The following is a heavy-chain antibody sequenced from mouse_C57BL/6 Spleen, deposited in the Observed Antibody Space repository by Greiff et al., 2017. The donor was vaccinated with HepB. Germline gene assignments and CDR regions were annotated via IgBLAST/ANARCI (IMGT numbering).Heavy chain of an antibody. V-gene: IGHV1-31*01. CDR3: AISLPYYGSSHWYFDV. J-gene: IGHJ1*03. CDR2: IYPYNGVS. CDR1: GYSFTGYY. Sequence: VQLQQSGPELVKPGASVKISCKASGYSFTGYYMHWVKQSHGNILDWIGYIYPYNGVSSYNQKFKGKATLTVDKSSSTAYMELRSLTSEDSAVYYCAISLPYYGSSHWYFDVWGTGTTVTVSS. D-gene: IGHD1-1*01.